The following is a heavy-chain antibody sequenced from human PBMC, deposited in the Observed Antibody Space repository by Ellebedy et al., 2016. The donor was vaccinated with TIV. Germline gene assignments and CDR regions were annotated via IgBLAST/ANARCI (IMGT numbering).Heavy chain of an antibody. CDR1: GYTFRNHY. Sequence: AASVKVSCKASGYTFRNHYLHWGRQAPGQGLEWMGVINPSGGPPRYAQKFQGRGTLTTDTSTSAVYMELSTLNSEDTAVYYCGRATPRYFDVVTGYGLVDFWGLGTLVAVSS. CDR2: INPSGGPP. CDR3: GRATPRYFDVVTGYGLVDF. D-gene: IGHD3-9*01. J-gene: IGHJ4*02. V-gene: IGHV1-46*01.